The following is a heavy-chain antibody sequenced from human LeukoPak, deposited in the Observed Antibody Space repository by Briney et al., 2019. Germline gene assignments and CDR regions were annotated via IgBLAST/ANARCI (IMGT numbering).Heavy chain of an antibody. V-gene: IGHV4-59*01. CDR1: GGSISSYY. D-gene: IGHD6-13*01. Sequence: PSETLSLTCTVSGGSISSYYWSWIQQPPGKGLEWIGYIYYSGSTNYNPSLKSRVTISVDTSKNQFSLKLSSVTAADTAVYYCARVSTIAAAGMEYYYYGMDVWGQGTTVTVSS. CDR3: ARVSTIAAAGMEYYYYGMDV. J-gene: IGHJ6*02. CDR2: IYYSGST.